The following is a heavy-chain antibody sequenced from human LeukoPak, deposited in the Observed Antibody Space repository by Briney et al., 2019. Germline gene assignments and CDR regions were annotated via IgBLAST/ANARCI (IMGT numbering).Heavy chain of an antibody. CDR2: ISYDESTK. Sequence: GGSLRLSCAASAFTFSSYAMHWVRQAPGKGLEWVAVISYDESTKYYADSVKGRFTISRVNSKNMLYLQMNSLRAEDTAVYYCARDIGSVGVTSKVDYWGQGTLVTVSS. CDR1: AFTFSSYA. J-gene: IGHJ4*02. CDR3: ARDIGSVGVTSKVDY. D-gene: IGHD1-26*01. V-gene: IGHV3-30-3*01.